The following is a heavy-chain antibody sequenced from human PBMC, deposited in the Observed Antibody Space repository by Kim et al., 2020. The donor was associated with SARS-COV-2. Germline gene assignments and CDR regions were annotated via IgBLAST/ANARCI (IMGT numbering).Heavy chain of an antibody. V-gene: IGHV1-2*02. Sequence: NYAQKLQGRVTMTRDTSISTAYMELSRLRSDDTAVYYCARGMTAGGGNYAWGQGTLVTVSS. CDR3: ARGMTAGGGNYA. D-gene: IGHD3-3*01. J-gene: IGHJ4*02.